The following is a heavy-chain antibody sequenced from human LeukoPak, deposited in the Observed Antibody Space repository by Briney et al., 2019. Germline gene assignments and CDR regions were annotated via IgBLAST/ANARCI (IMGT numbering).Heavy chain of an antibody. Sequence: GGSLRLSCAASGFTFSSYAMHWVRQAPGQGLEWVAVISYDGSNKYYADSVKGRFTISRDNSKNTLYLQMNSLRAEDTAVYYCAREARWLQTHFDYWGQGTLVTVSS. CDR2: ISYDGSNK. CDR3: AREARWLQTHFDY. D-gene: IGHD5-24*01. V-gene: IGHV3-30-3*01. J-gene: IGHJ4*02. CDR1: GFTFSSYA.